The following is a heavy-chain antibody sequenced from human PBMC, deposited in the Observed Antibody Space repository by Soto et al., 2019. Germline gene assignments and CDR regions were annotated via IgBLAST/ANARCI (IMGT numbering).Heavy chain of an antibody. V-gene: IGHV4-30-4*02. CDR3: ARGGYSYGYDY. D-gene: IGHD5-18*01. Sequence: SDTLSLTYPVSGGSISSGVFCRISIRRPPGKGLEWIGYIYYSGSTYYNPSRKSRVTISVDTSKNQFSLKLSSVTAADTAVDYCARGGYSYGYDYWGQGTLVTVSS. CDR1: GGSISSGVFC. J-gene: IGHJ4*02. CDR2: IYYSGST.